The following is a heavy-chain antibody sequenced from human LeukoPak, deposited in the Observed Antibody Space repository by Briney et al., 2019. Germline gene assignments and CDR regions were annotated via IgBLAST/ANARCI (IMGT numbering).Heavy chain of an antibody. D-gene: IGHD3-10*01. V-gene: IGHV3-21*01. CDR3: ARALTGSSKANDF. Sequence: GGSLRLSCAASGFAFTAYTMIWVRQAPGKGLEWVSSISSTYRYIYYADSVKGRFAVSRDNAKNSVYLQMNNLRAEDSAVYYCARALTGSSKANDFWGQGTLVTVSS. CDR1: GFAFTAYT. CDR2: ISSTYRYI. J-gene: IGHJ4*02.